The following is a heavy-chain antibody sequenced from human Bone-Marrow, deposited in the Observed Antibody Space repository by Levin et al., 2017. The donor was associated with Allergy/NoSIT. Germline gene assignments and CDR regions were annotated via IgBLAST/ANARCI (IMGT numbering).Heavy chain of an antibody. J-gene: IGHJ4*02. Sequence: GGSLRLSCAASDFTFSSYAMHWVRLAPGKGLEWVAVIWSDGSSTYYADSVRGRFSISRDNSKNTLFLQMSSLRADDTAVYYCARDGTSDYFFDYWGQGTLVTVSS. CDR3: ARDGTSDYFFDY. CDR1: DFTFSSYA. V-gene: IGHV3-33*01. CDR2: IWSDGSST. D-gene: IGHD2-21*02.